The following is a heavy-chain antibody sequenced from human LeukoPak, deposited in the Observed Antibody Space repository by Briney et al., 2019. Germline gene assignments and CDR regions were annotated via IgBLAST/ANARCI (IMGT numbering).Heavy chain of an antibody. V-gene: IGHV3-23*01. CDR2: ISGSGNSA. D-gene: IGHD4-17*01. J-gene: IGHJ4*02. CDR3: AKVGLRLGGDY. CDR1: GFTFSSYA. Sequence: GGSLSLSCAASGFTFSSYAMSWVRQAPGKVLAWLSIISGSGNSADYADSVKGRRTISRDNSKNTLYLQMNSLRAEDPAVYYCAKVGLRLGGDYWGQGTLVTVSS.